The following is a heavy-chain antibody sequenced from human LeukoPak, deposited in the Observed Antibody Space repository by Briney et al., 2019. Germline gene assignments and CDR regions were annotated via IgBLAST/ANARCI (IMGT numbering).Heavy chain of an antibody. J-gene: IGHJ5*02. CDR3: ARAACSGSTCYLRRSWFDP. CDR1: GFTFSSFD. Sequence: GGSLRLSCAASGFTFSSFDMNWVRQAPGKGLEWVSSISTSSRYIYYSDSVKGRFTISRDDAKNSLYLQMNSLRVEDTAVYYCARAACSGSTCYLRRSWFDPWGQGTLVTVSS. CDR2: ISTSSRYI. V-gene: IGHV3-21*01. D-gene: IGHD2-2*01.